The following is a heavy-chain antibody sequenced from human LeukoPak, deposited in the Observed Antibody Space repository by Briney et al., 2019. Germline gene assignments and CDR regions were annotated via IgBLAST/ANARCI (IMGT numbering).Heavy chain of an antibody. CDR2: ISSSSSYT. CDR1: GFTFSDCY. J-gene: IGHJ1*01. Sequence: GGSLRLSCTASGFTFSDCYMSWIRQAPGKGLEWVSYISSSSSYTNYADSVKGRFTISRDNAKNSLYLQMNSLRAEDTAVYYCARGDILTGSLFQHWGQGTLVTVSS. CDR3: ARGDILTGSLFQH. V-gene: IGHV3-11*06. D-gene: IGHD3-9*01.